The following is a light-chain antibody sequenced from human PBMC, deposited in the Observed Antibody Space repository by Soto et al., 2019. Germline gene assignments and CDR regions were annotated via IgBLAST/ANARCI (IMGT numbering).Light chain of an antibody. CDR3: QQYNYLWT. Sequence: EMVMTQSPATLSVSPGEGATLSCRASQSVSSHLAWYEQKPGQAPRLLIYDASTRATGVPGRFSGSGSGTEFTPNISSLHSEDFAVYYCQQYNYLWTFGQGTKVEIK. V-gene: IGKV3-15*01. J-gene: IGKJ1*01. CDR2: DAS. CDR1: QSVSSH.